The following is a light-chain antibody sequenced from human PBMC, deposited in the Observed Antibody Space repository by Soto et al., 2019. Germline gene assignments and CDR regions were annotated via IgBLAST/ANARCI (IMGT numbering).Light chain of an antibody. J-gene: IGKJ1*01. CDR2: GAS. CDR1: QSVSSTY. V-gene: IGKV3-20*01. CDR3: QQYTNSPECT. Sequence: EIVLTQSPGTLSLSPGERATLSCRASQSVSSTYSAWYQQKPGQAPRLLIYGASSRAAGIPDRFSGSGSGTDFTLTISRLEPEDFAVYYCQQYTNSPECTFGQGTKVEIK.